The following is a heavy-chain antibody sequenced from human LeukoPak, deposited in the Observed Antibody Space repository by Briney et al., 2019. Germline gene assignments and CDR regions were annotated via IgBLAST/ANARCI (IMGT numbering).Heavy chain of an antibody. J-gene: IGHJ5*02. CDR2: IYYSGST. D-gene: IGHD6-19*01. Sequence: SETLSLTCTVSGGSISSYYWSWIRQPPGKGLEWIGYIYYSGSTNYNPSLKSRVTISVDTSKNQFSLKLSSVTAADTAVYYCARIAVAGTAWFDPSGQRTLVTVSS. CDR1: GGSISSYY. CDR3: ARIAVAGTAWFDP. V-gene: IGHV4-59*01.